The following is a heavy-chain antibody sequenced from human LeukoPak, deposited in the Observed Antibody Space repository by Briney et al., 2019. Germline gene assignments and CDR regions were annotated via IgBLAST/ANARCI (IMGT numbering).Heavy chain of an antibody. Sequence: SEALSLTCTVSGGSISSYYWSWIRQPPGEGLEWIGYIYYSGSTNYNPSLKSRVTISVDTSKNQFSLKLSSVTAADTAVYYCTRGSIAYYYMDVWGKGTTVTISS. V-gene: IGHV4-59*01. CDR3: TRGSIAYYYMDV. CDR2: IYYSGST. J-gene: IGHJ6*03. D-gene: IGHD3-22*01. CDR1: GGSISSYY.